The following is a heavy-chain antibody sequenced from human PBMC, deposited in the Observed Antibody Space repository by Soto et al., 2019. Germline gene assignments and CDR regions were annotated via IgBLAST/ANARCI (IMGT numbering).Heavy chain of an antibody. CDR1: GGTFSSYA. J-gene: IGHJ6*02. CDR2: IIPIFGTA. D-gene: IGHD3-10*01. V-gene: IGHV1-69*05. CDR3: AAPTGYGSGSYTEYYGMDV. Sequence: SSVKVACKASGGTFSSYAISWVRQAPGQGLEWMGGIIPIFGTANYAQKFQERVTITRDMSTSTAYMELSSLRSEDTAVSYCAAPTGYGSGSYTEYYGMDVWGQGTTVTVSS.